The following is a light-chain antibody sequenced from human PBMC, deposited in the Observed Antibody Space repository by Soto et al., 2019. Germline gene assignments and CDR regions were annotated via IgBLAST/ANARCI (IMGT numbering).Light chain of an antibody. Sequence: DIQMTQSPSSLSASIGDIVTITCRASETINKYLNWYQQKPGKPPKLLIYTSSTLPSGVLSRFSGSRPGTNFTLTINSLQPQDFATCYCQQSYKTPQTVGQGTNVDSK. CDR2: TSS. V-gene: IGKV1-39*01. J-gene: IGKJ1*01. CDR3: QQSYKTPQT. CDR1: ETINKY.